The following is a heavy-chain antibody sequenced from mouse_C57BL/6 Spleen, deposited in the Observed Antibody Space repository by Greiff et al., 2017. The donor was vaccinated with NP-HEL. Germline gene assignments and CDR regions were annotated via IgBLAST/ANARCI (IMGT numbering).Heavy chain of an antibody. CDR3: ARRDSNYDYYAMDY. D-gene: IGHD2-5*01. J-gene: IGHJ4*01. V-gene: IGHV5-17*01. CDR2: ISSGSSTI. CDR1: GFTFSDYG. Sequence: EVNVVESGGGLVKPGGSLKLSCAASGFTFSDYGMHWVRQAPEKGLEWVAYISSGSSTIYYADTVKGRFTISRDNAKNTLFLQMTSLRSEDTAMYYCARRDSNYDYYAMDYWGQGTSVTVSS.